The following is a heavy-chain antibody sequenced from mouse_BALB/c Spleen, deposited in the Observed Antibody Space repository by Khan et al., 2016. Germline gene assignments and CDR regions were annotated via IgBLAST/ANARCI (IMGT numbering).Heavy chain of an antibody. CDR1: GYAFTNYL. J-gene: IGHJ3*01. V-gene: IGHV1-54*01. Sequence: QVQLKQSGAELVRPGTSVKVSCKASGYAFTNYLIEWIKQRPGQGLEWIGVIRPGCGGTNYNEKFKDMATLTADKSSSTAYMQLSSLTSDDSSVYFCARSYYGYGFAYWGQGTLVTVSA. CDR3: ARSYYGYGFAY. D-gene: IGHD1-2*01. CDR2: IRPGCGGT.